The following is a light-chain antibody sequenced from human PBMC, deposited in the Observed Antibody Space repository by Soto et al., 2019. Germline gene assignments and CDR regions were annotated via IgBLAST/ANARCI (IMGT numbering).Light chain of an antibody. Sequence: EMVLTQSPATLSLSPGERATLSCRAAQSISTYLAWYQQKPGQGPRLLIYAASNRATGIPARFSGSGSGRDFTLTISSLEPEDFAVYSCQHRGGFGRGTKLEI. CDR3: QHRGG. V-gene: IGKV3-11*02. J-gene: IGKJ2*03. CDR2: AAS. CDR1: QSISTY.